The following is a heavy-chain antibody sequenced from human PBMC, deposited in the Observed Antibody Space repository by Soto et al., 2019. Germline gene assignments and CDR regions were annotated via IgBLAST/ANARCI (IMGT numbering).Heavy chain of an antibody. J-gene: IGHJ4*02. V-gene: IGHV1-46*01. CDR3: ARLPTVVTQKGEDY. CDR1: GYTFTSNY. Sequence: QVQLVQSGAEVKKPGASVKVSCKASGYTFTSNYIHWVRQAPGQGLEWMGTINPSSGSTYFAQKFQGRITMTRDTSTRTADMDLSSLRFDDTAVYYCARLPTVVTQKGEDYWGQGTLVTVSS. D-gene: IGHD2-21*02. CDR2: INPSSGST.